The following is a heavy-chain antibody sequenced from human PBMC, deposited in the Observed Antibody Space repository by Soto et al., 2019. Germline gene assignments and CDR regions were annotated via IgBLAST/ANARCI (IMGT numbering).Heavy chain of an antibody. CDR3: ARDRGWSYFDY. D-gene: IGHD6-19*01. CDR1: GFTFSTYW. V-gene: IGHV3-74*01. CDR2: TNSDGSDT. J-gene: IGHJ4*02. Sequence: PGGSLRLSCAASGFTFSTYWMYWVRQAPGKGLVWVSRTNSDGSDTSYADSVKGRFTISRDNAKNTLYLQMNSLRAEDTAVYYCARDRGWSYFDYWGEGTLVTVSS.